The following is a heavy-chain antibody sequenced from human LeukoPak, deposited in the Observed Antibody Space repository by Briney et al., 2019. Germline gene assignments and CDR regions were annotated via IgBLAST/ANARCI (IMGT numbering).Heavy chain of an antibody. CDR3: ARSGTTYYYDSSTRI. Sequence: PGGSLRLSCAASGFTFSSYSMNWVRQAPGKGLEWVSYISSTSAGIYYADSVEGRFTVSRDNAKNSLYLQMSSLRAKDTAMYYCARSGTTYYYDSSTRIWGQGTMVTVSS. V-gene: IGHV3-48*04. CDR1: GFTFSSYS. J-gene: IGHJ3*02. D-gene: IGHD3-22*01. CDR2: ISSTSAGI.